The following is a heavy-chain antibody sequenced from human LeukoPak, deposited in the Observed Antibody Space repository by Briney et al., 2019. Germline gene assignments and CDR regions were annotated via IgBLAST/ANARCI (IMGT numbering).Heavy chain of an antibody. D-gene: IGHD3-3*01. Sequence: SETLSLTCTVSGDSISSYYWTWIRQPPGKGLEWIGYIFYSGSTNYNPSLKSRVTISVDTFKNQFSLKLSSVTAADTAVYYCARHFFPAVYYYYMDVWGKGTTVTVSS. CDR3: ARHFFPAVYYYYMDV. CDR1: GDSISSYY. V-gene: IGHV4-59*08. J-gene: IGHJ6*03. CDR2: IFYSGST.